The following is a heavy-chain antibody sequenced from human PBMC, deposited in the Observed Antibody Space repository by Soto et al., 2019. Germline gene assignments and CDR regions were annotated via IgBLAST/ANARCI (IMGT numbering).Heavy chain of an antibody. Sequence: EVQLVESGGGLVQPGGSLRLSCAASGFTFSNFEMHWVRQAPGKGLEWVSYINTAGSTKYYAESVKGRFTISRDNARNSLVLQMNSLRAEDTAVYYCARAECSTPNCLTAYYSYGLDVWGQGTTVTVSS. CDR2: INTAGSTK. CDR1: GFTFSNFE. J-gene: IGHJ6*02. D-gene: IGHD2-2*01. CDR3: ARAECSTPNCLTAYYSYGLDV. V-gene: IGHV3-48*03.